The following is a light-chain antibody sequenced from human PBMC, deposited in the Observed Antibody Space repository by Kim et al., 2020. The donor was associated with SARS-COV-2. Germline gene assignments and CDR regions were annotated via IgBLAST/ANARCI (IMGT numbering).Light chain of an antibody. CDR1: QSMSTS. Sequence: DIQMTQSPPTLSASIGDRVTMTCRASQSMSTSLAWYQQKPGKAPKLLIYDASILKSGVPSRFSGSASGTEFTLTISSVQPDDFGTYYCQQYSSFLYTFGQGTKLDIK. CDR3: QQYSSFLYT. J-gene: IGKJ2*01. V-gene: IGKV1-5*01. CDR2: DAS.